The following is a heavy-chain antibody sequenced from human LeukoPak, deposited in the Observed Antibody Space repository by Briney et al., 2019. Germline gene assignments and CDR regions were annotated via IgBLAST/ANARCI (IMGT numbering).Heavy chain of an antibody. CDR3: ARDSDVHCSGGSCTNFDY. D-gene: IGHD2-15*01. CDR2: IRYDGSSK. CDR1: GFTFSNYA. J-gene: IGHJ4*02. Sequence: GGSLRLSCAASGFTFSNYATHWVRQAPGKGLEWLAYIRYDGSSKYYADFVKGRFTISRDNAKKSLYLQMNSLRAEDTAIYYCARDSDVHCSGGSCTNFDYWGQGTLVTVSS. V-gene: IGHV3-30*02.